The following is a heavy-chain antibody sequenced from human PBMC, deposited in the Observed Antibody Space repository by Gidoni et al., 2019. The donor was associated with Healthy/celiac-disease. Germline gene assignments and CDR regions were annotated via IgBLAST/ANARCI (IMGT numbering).Heavy chain of an antibody. CDR2: IYYSGRT. Sequence: QVQLQESGPGLVKPSQTLSLTCTVSGGSISSGDYYWSWIRQPPGKGLEWIGYIYYSGRTYYNPSLKSRVTISVDTSKNQFSLKLSSVTAADTAVYYCARVAFYYYDRSGHPNDYWGQGTLVTVSS. CDR1: GGSISSGDYY. D-gene: IGHD3-22*01. J-gene: IGHJ4*02. CDR3: ARVAFYYYDRSGHPNDY. V-gene: IGHV4-30-4*01.